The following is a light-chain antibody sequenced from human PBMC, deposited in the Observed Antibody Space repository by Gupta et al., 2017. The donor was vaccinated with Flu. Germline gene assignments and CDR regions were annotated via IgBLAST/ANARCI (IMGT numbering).Light chain of an antibody. CDR3: QQFNTYSPAWT. CDR1: QSISRW. CDR2: KAS. J-gene: IGKJ1*01. Sequence: IQMTQSPPTLSASVGDRVTITCRASQSISRWLDWYQQKPGEAPKLLIYKASILGRGVPSRFSGSGYGTEFTLTINSLHPDDFASYYCQQFNTYSPAWTFGQGTRVEV. V-gene: IGKV1-5*03.